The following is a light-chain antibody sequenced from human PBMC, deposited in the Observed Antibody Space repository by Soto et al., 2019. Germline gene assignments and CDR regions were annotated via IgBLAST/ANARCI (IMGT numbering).Light chain of an antibody. CDR1: QSINYY. V-gene: IGKV1-39*01. CDR2: TAA. J-gene: IGKJ2*01. CDR3: QQSFTTPYT. Sequence: DIQMTQSPSSLSASIGDGVIITCRASQSINYYLNWYQQQPGKAPKLLVSTAASLRSGVPSRFSGSASGTDFALTISSLQPEDFATYYCQQSFTTPYTFGQGTKLEI.